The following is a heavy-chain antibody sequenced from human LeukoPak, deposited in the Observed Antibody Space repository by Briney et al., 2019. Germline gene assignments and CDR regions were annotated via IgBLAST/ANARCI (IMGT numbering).Heavy chain of an antibody. Sequence: PSETLSLTCGVYGGSFSGYYWSWIRQPPGKGLEWIGEINDSGRSNYKSSLKSRVTISVDTSKNQFSLKLSSVTAADTAVYYCARVGAAAGISISYYFDYWGQGTLVTISS. CDR1: GGSFSGYY. V-gene: IGHV4-34*01. CDR2: INDSGRS. D-gene: IGHD6-13*01. J-gene: IGHJ4*02. CDR3: ARVGAAAGISISYYFDY.